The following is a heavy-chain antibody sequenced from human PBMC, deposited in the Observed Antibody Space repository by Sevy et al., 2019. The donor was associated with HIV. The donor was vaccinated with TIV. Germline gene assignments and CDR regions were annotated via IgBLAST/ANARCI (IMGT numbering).Heavy chain of an antibody. D-gene: IGHD6-13*01. Sequence: QSRTLSLTCAISGDSVSSNSAAWNWIRQSPSRGLEWLGRTYYRSKWYNDYAVSVKSRITINPDTSKNQFSLQLNSVTPEDTAVYYCARGGAAANNNWFDPWGQGTLVTVSS. CDR1: GDSVSSNSAA. V-gene: IGHV6-1*01. CDR3: ARGGAAANNNWFDP. CDR2: TYYRSKWYN. J-gene: IGHJ5*02.